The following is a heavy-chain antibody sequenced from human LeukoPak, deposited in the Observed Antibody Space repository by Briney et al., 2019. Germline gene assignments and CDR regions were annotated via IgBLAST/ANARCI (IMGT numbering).Heavy chain of an antibody. D-gene: IGHD6-6*01. Sequence: GGSLRLSCAASGFAFSSYSMNWVRQAPGKGLEWVSSISSSGTYIYYADSVKGRFTISRDNAKNSLYLQMNSLGAEDTATYYCAREVEYSSSPNWGQGTLVTVSS. CDR2: ISSSGTYI. J-gene: IGHJ4*02. CDR1: GFAFSSYS. CDR3: AREVEYSSSPN. V-gene: IGHV3-21*01.